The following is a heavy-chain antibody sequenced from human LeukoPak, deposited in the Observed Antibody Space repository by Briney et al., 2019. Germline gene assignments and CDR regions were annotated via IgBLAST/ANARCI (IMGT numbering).Heavy chain of an antibody. CDR3: ARDKRYSWNYFAFDI. V-gene: IGHV3-7*01. Sequence: GGSLRLSCAASAFTFSDYWMSWVRQAPGKGLEWVANIKQDGSEKYYVDSVKGRFTISRDNAKNSLYLQMNSLRAEDTAVYYCARDKRYSWNYFAFDIWGQGTMVTVSS. D-gene: IGHD1-7*01. CDR2: IKQDGSEK. J-gene: IGHJ3*02. CDR1: AFTFSDYW.